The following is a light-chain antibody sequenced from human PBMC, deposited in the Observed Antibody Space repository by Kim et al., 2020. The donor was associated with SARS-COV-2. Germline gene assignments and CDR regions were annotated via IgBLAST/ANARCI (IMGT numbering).Light chain of an antibody. CDR3: QAWDSSTVV. J-gene: IGLJ2*01. CDR1: KLEDKF. CDR2: QDA. V-gene: IGLV3-1*01. Sequence: SYELTQPPSVSVSPEQTASITCSGEKLEDKFACWYQQKPGQSPVLVIYQDAKRPSGIPERFSGSNSGNTATLTISGAQAMDEADYYCQAWDSSTVVFGGGTQLTVL.